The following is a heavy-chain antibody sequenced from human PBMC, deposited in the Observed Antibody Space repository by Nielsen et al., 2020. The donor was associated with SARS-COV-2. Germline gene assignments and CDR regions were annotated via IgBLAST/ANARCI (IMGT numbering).Heavy chain of an antibody. V-gene: IGHV3-53*04. D-gene: IGHD6-19*01. CDR1: GFIVTNNY. Sequence: GESLKISCAASGFIVTNNYMSWVRQALGKGLEWVSTIYSGGDTYYADSVKGRFTISRHKSKNTLYLQMNSLRPEDTAVYYCATGIEVAGMVWDYWGQGALVTVSS. J-gene: IGHJ4*02. CDR2: IYSGGDT. CDR3: ATGIEVAGMVWDY.